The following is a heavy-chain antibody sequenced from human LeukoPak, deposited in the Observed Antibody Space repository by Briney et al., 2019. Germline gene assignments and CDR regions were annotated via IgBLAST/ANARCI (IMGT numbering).Heavy chain of an antibody. CDR2: ISSSSSYI. CDR3: ARPRNSSSWYRGWFDP. V-gene: IGHV3-21*01. J-gene: IGHJ5*02. CDR1: GLSFSSYS. Sequence: GGSLRLSCAASGLSFSSYSMNWVRQPPGKGLEWVSSISSSSSYIYYADSVKSRFSISRDNAKNSLYLQMNCLRAEDTAVYYCARPRNSSSWYRGWFDPWGQGTLVTVSS. D-gene: IGHD6-13*01.